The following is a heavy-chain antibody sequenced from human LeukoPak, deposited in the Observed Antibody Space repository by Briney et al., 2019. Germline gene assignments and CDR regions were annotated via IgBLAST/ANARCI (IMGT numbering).Heavy chain of an antibody. CDR3: AKDGAMAAAGYYFDY. V-gene: IGHV3-30*18. CDR2: IASDGNDK. J-gene: IGHJ4*02. CDR1: GFTFSSYA. D-gene: IGHD6-13*01. Sequence: GGSLRLSCAASGFTFSSYAMHWLRQAPGKGLEWVAVIASDGNDKHLADSVKGRFTISRDNSRNTLFLQMNSLRTEDTAVHYCAKDGAMAAAGYYFDYWGQGTPVTVSS.